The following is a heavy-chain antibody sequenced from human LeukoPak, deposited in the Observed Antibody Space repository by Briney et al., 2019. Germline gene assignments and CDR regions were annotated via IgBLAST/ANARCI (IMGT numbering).Heavy chain of an antibody. J-gene: IGHJ4*02. D-gene: IGHD3-10*01. Sequence: GESLKISCKGSGYSFTSYWIGWVRQMPGKGLEWKGIIYPGDSDTRYSPSFQGQVTISADKSISTAYLQWSSLKASDTAMYYCARTRGSGSYQDYFDYWGQGTLVTVSS. CDR1: GYSFTSYW. V-gene: IGHV5-51*01. CDR2: IYPGDSDT. CDR3: ARTRGSGSYQDYFDY.